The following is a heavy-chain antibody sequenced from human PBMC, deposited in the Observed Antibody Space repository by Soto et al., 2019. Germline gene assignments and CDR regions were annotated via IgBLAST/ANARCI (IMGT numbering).Heavy chain of an antibody. CDR3: AKGLYYYDSSGYRLFDY. D-gene: IGHD3-22*01. CDR1: GFTFSSYS. CDR2: ISSSSSYI. Sequence: GGSLRLSCAASGFTFSSYSMNWVRQAPGKGLEWVSSISSSSSYIYYADSVKGRFTISRDNSKKTVYLQMNRLRADDTAIYYCAKGLYYYDSSGYRLFDYWGQGTLVTVSS. J-gene: IGHJ4*02. V-gene: IGHV3-21*04.